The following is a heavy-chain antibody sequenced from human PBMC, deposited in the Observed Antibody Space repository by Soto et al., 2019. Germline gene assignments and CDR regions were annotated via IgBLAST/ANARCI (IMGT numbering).Heavy chain of an antibody. CDR1: GFTFSSYG. J-gene: IGHJ4*02. CDR2: IWYDGSNK. CDR3: ARDLVGATSTNMTDD. V-gene: IGHV3-33*01. D-gene: IGHD1-26*01. Sequence: QVQLAESGGGVVQPGRSLRLSCAASGFTFSSYGMHWVRQAPGKGLEWVAVIWYDGSNKYYADSVKGRFTISRDNSKNTLYLQMNSLRAEDTAVYYCARDLVGATSTNMTDDWGQGTLVTVSS.